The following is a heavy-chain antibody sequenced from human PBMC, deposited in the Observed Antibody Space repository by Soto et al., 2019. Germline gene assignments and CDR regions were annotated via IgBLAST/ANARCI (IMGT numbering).Heavy chain of an antibody. Sequence: TLSLTCTVSSGSISSGDYYWSWIRQPPGKGLEWIGYIYYSGSTYYNPSLKSRVTISVDTSKNQFSLKMSSVTAADTAFYYCAXYLTGTTGCLFDYWGPGTLVTVSS. V-gene: IGHV4-30-4*01. CDR1: SGSISSGDYY. CDR3: AXYLTGTTGCLFDY. J-gene: IGHJ4*02. D-gene: IGHD1-7*01. CDR2: IYYSGST.